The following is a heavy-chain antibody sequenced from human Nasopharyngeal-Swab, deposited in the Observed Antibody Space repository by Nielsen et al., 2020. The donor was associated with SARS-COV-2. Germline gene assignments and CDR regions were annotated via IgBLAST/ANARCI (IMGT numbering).Heavy chain of an antibody. CDR3: ARAPLGQVFFFRERGEAFDI. CDR2: ITHSGNT. CDR1: GGSLSNYY. J-gene: IGHJ3*02. D-gene: IGHD2-8*01. Sequence: GSLRLSCAVSGGSLSNYYWNWIRQSPEKGLEWIGEITHSGNTGYNPSLKSRLTLSVDTSKNQFSLKLNSVTAADTAVYYCARAPLGQVFFFRERGEAFDIWGQGTRVTVSS. V-gene: IGHV4-34*01.